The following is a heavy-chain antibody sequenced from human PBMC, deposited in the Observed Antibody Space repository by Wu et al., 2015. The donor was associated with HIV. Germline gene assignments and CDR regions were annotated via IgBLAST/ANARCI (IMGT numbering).Heavy chain of an antibody. CDR2: ISVYNGNT. Sequence: QVQLVQSGAEVKKPGASVKVSCKAYGYTFTTYGIIWVRQAPGQGLEWMGWISVYNGNTNYAQKFQGRVTMTTDTSTSTAYMELRSLRSDDTAVYYCARVPPXVAERDESYYMDVWGKRATVTVSS. J-gene: IGHJ6*03. CDR3: ARVPPXVAERDESYYMDV. CDR1: GYTFTTYG. D-gene: IGHD3-3*01. V-gene: IGHV1-18*01.